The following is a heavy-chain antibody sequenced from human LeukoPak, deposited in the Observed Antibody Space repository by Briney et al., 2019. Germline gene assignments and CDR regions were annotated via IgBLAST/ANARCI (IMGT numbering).Heavy chain of an antibody. CDR1: SEPLSGYS. CDR3: TRQSGTVTPIDY. D-gene: IGHD4-17*01. CDR2: ISHSGIT. V-gene: IGHV4-34*01. Sequence: PSETLSLPCAVSSEPLSGYSWGWLRQPPGKGLEWVGEISHSGITNYNASLKGRVTISLKKSEIQFTLMLSSVTAADTAGYYCTRQSGTVTPIDYWSQGTLVTVSS. J-gene: IGHJ4*02.